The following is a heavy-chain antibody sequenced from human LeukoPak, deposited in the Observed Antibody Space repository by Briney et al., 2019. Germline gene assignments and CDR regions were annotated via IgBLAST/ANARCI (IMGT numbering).Heavy chain of an antibody. J-gene: IGHJ4*02. V-gene: IGHV3-49*03. Sequence: GGSLGLSCTASGFTFGDYAMSWFRQAPGKGLEWVGFIRSKAYGGTTEYAASVKGRFTISRDDSKSIAYLQMNSLKTEDTAVYYCIRDGYSYGYDPLGDYWGQGTLVTVSS. CDR2: IRSKAYGGTT. CDR1: GFTFGDYA. D-gene: IGHD5-18*01. CDR3: IRDGYSYGYDPLGDY.